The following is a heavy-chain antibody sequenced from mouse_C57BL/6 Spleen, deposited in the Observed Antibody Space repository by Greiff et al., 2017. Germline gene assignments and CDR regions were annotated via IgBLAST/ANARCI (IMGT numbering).Heavy chain of an antibody. Sequence: VKVVESGAELVKPGASVKLSCKASGYTFTSYWMHWVKQRPGRGLEWIGRIDPNSGGTKYNEKFKSKATLTVDKPSSTAYMQLSSLTSEDSAVYYCARWALYGYAMDYWGQGTSVTVSS. V-gene: IGHV1-72*01. D-gene: IGHD1-1*01. CDR1: GYTFTSYW. CDR2: IDPNSGGT. CDR3: ARWALYGYAMDY. J-gene: IGHJ4*01.